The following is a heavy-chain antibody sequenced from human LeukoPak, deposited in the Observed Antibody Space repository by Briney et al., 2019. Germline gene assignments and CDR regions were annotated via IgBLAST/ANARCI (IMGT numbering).Heavy chain of an antibody. CDR1: GGTFSSYA. CDR2: IIPIFGTA. J-gene: IGHJ4*02. D-gene: IGHD3-22*01. V-gene: IGHV1-69*05. CDR3: ASSPYTYYYDSSGYQPIDY. Sequence: ASVKVSCKASGGTFSSYAISWVRQAPGQGLEWMGGIIPIFGTANYAQKFQGGVTITTDESTSTAYMELSSLRSEDTAVYYCASSPYTYYYDSSGYQPIDYWGQGTLVTVSS.